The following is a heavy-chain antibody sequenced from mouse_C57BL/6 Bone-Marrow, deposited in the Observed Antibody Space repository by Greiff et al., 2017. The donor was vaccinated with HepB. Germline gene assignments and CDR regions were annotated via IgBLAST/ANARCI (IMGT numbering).Heavy chain of an antibody. Sequence: RVESGAELVRPGSSVKLSCKDSYFAFMASAMHWVKQRPGHGLEWIGSFTMYSDATEYSENFKGKATLTANTSSSTAYMELSSLTSEDSAVYYCARGPSNYPYAMDYWGQGTSVTVSS. CDR2: FTMYSDAT. J-gene: IGHJ4*01. D-gene: IGHD2-5*01. CDR1: YFAFMASA. V-gene: IGHV1-49*01. CDR3: ARGPSNYPYAMDY.